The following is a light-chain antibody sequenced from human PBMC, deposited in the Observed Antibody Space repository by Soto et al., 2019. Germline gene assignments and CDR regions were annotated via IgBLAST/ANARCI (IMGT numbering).Light chain of an antibody. CDR3: QQYGYLPRT. Sequence: EIVLTQSPATLSVSPGERSTLACMASQSVSSYLAWYQQKPGQAPRLLIYGASTRATGIPDRFSGSGSGTDFTLTITRLEPEDFAVYYCQQYGYLPRTFGQGTKVDIK. J-gene: IGKJ1*01. CDR1: QSVSSY. V-gene: IGKV3-20*01. CDR2: GAS.